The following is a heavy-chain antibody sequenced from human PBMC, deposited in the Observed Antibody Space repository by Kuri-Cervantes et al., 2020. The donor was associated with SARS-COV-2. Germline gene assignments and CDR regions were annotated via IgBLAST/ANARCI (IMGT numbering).Heavy chain of an antibody. V-gene: IGHV3-74*01. CDR3: ARRVITYWYFDL. Sequence: EPLSLTCAASGFTFSGHWIHWVRQAPGKGLVWVSRINPDGSYTNNADSVKGRFTISRDNSKNTLDLQMNSLRAEDTAVYYCARRVITYWYFDLWGRGTLVTVSS. J-gene: IGHJ2*01. CDR2: INPDGSYT. D-gene: IGHD3-16*02. CDR1: GFTFSGHW.